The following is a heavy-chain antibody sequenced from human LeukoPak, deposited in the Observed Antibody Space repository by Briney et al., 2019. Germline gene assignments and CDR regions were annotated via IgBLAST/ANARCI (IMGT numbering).Heavy chain of an antibody. CDR3: ARHRSKWLQSSFDY. D-gene: IGHD5-24*01. CDR1: GGSISSGPYY. J-gene: IGHJ4*02. CDR2: IFYSGNT. Sequence: PSETLSLTCAVSGGSISSGPYYWGWIRQPPGKGLEWIGSIFYSGNTYDNPSPKSRVTISVDTSKNQFSLKLNSVTAADTAVYYCARHRSKWLQSSFDYWGQGTPVTVSS. V-gene: IGHV4-39*01.